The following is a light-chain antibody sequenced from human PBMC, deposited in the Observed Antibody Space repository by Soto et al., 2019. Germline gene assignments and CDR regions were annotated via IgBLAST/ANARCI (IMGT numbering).Light chain of an antibody. Sequence: QSVLTQPPSVSGAPGQRVSISCTGSSSNIGAGYDVHWYQQLPGTAPKLLIYGNSNRPSGVPDRFSGSKSGTSASLAITGLQAEDEADYSCQSYDSSLSGNTYVFGTGTKLTVL. V-gene: IGLV1-40*01. CDR2: GNS. CDR3: QSYDSSLSGNTYV. J-gene: IGLJ1*01. CDR1: SSNIGAGYD.